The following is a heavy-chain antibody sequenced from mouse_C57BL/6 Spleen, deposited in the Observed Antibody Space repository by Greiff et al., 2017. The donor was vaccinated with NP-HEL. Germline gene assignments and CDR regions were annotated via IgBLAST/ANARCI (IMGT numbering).Heavy chain of an antibody. J-gene: IGHJ3*01. V-gene: IGHV5-4*01. CDR2: ISDGGSYT. Sequence: EVKLVESGGGLVKPGGSLKLSCAASGFTFSSYAMSWVRQTPEKRLEWVATISDGGSYTYYPDNVKGRFTISRDNAKNNLYLQMSHLKSEDTAMYYCARENDVYQCAYWGQRTLVTVSA. CDR3: ARENDVYQCAY. CDR1: GFTFSSYA. D-gene: IGHD2-3*01.